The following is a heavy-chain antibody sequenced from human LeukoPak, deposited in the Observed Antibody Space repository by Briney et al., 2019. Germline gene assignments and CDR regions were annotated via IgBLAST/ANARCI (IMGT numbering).Heavy chain of an antibody. CDR1: GGTFSSYA. Sequence: GASVKVSCKASGGTFSSYAISWVRQAPGQGLEWMGRIIPILGIANYAQKFQGRVTITADKSTSTAYMELSSLRSEDTAVYYCASSLRVGNYVGNWFDPWGQGTLVTVSS. CDR2: IIPILGIA. D-gene: IGHD4-4*01. J-gene: IGHJ5*02. V-gene: IGHV1-69*04. CDR3: ASSLRVGNYVGNWFDP.